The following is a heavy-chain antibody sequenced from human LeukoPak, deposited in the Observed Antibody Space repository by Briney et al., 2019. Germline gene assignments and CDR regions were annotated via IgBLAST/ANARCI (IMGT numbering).Heavy chain of an antibody. V-gene: IGHV4-4*02. CDR1: GGSNSSNNW. J-gene: IGHJ2*01. D-gene: IGHD3-22*01. CDR2: IFHSGTA. CDR3: ATDPQDYYDTHGGGLFDL. Sequence: SETLSLTCAVSGGSNSSNNWWSWVRQPPGKGLEWIGEIFHSGTANYNPSLQSRLTISVDKSKNQFSLRLTSVTAADTAVYYCATDPQDYYDTHGGGLFDLWGRGTLVTLSS.